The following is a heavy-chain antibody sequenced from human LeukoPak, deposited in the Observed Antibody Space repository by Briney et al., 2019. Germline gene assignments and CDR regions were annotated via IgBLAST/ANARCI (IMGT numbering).Heavy chain of an antibody. CDR3: ARDRVIQLNY. J-gene: IGHJ4*02. CDR2: ISSDGTTT. Sequence: GGSLRLPCAASGFTFSNYWMHWVGQAPGKGLVWVSVISSDGTTTAYADSVKGRFTISRDNAKNSLYLQMNSLRAEDTAVYYCARDRVIQLNYWGQGTLVTVSS. CDR1: GFTFSNYW. D-gene: IGHD5-18*01. V-gene: IGHV3-74*01.